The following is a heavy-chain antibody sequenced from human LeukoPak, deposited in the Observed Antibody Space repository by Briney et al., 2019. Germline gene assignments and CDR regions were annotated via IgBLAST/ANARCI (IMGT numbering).Heavy chain of an antibody. CDR1: GGSFSGYY. CDR3: ARGFKYYYDR. V-gene: IGHV4-34*01. D-gene: IGHD3-22*01. J-gene: IGHJ4*02. Sequence: SETLSLTCAVYGGSFSGYYWSWIRQPPGKGLEWIGEINHSGSTNYNPSLESRVTISVDTSKNQFSLKLSSVTAADTAVYYCARGFKYYYDRWGQGTLVTVSS. CDR2: INHSGST.